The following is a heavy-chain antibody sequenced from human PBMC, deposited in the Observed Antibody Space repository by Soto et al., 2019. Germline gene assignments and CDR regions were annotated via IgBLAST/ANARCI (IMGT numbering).Heavy chain of an antibody. V-gene: IGHV4-59*08. D-gene: IGHD4-4*01. J-gene: IGHJ4*02. CDR1: GGSISDYY. CDR3: ARGGYSNYYDY. Sequence: SETLSLTCTVSGGSISDYYWSWIRQPPGKGLEWIGYIYYSGSTNYNPSLKSRVTISVDTSKNQFSLKLSSVTAADTAVYYCARGGYSNYYDYWGQGTLVTVSS. CDR2: IYYSGST.